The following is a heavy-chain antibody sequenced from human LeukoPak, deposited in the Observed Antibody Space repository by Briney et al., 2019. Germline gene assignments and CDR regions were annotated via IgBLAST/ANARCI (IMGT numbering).Heavy chain of an antibody. V-gene: IGHV5-51*01. CDR2: IYPGDSDT. CDR3: ARPYSAYNWSPDY. CDR1: GYNFTTYW. J-gene: IGHJ4*02. Sequence: GESLKISWKGSGYNFTTYWIGWVRQMPGKGLEWMGIIYPGDSDTRYSPSFQGQVTMSADKSISTAYLQWTTLQASDTAIYYCARPYSAYNWSPDYWGQGTLVTVSS. D-gene: IGHD5-12*01.